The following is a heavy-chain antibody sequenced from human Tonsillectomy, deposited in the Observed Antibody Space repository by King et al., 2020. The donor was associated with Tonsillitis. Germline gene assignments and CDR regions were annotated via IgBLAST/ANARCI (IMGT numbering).Heavy chain of an antibody. CDR3: ASFSGINAFDI. CDR1: GFTFSSYW. D-gene: IGHD5-12*01. Sequence: EVQLVESGGGLVQPGGSLRLSCAASGFTFSSYWMSWVRQAPGKGLEWVANIKQDGSEKYYVDSVKGRFTISRDNAKNSLYLQMNSLRAEDTAVYYCASFSGINAFDIWGQGTMVTVSS. V-gene: IGHV3-7*01. J-gene: IGHJ3*02. CDR2: IKQDGSEK.